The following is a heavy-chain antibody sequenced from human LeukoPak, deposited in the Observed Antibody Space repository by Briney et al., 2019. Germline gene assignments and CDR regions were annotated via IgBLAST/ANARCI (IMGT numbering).Heavy chain of an antibody. Sequence: ASXXXXXKAXXYXXTXYYMHWXRQAPGQGGERMGLINPSGGSTSYAQKFQGRVTMTRDMSTSTVYMELSSLRSEDTAVYYCARDLARYHYYYYYMDVWGKGTTVTVSS. CDR2: INPSGGST. CDR3: ARDLARYHYYYYYMDV. D-gene: IGHD1-26*01. J-gene: IGHJ6*03. CDR1: XYXXTXYY. V-gene: IGHV1-46*01.